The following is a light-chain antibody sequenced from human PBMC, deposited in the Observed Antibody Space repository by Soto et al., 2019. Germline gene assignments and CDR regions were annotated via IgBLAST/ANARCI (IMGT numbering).Light chain of an antibody. CDR1: QSVSSN. J-gene: IGKJ5*01. CDR2: GAS. Sequence: EILLTQSPSTLSLSPGERATLSCRASQSVSSNLAWYQQKPGQAPRLLIYGASTRATGIPARFSGSGSGTEFTLTISSLQSEDFETYYCQQLNTYPITFAQGTRLEIK. V-gene: IGKV3-15*01. CDR3: QQLNTYPIT.